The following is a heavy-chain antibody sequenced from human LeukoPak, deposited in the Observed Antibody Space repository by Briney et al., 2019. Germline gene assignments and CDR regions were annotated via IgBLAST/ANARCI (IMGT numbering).Heavy chain of an antibody. Sequence: GGSLRLSCAASGFTFSSYAMSWVRQAPGKGLEWVSSISISSGSISYADSVKGRFTISRDNAKNSLSLQINSLRAEDTAVYYCARSAREYFDYWGQGTLVTDSS. D-gene: IGHD1-26*01. J-gene: IGHJ4*02. CDR2: ISISSGSI. V-gene: IGHV3-21*01. CDR1: GFTFSSYA. CDR3: ARSAREYFDY.